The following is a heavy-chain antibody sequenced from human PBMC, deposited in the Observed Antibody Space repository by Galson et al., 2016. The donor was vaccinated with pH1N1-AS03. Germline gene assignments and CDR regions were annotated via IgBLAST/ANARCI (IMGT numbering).Heavy chain of an antibody. CDR1: GFTFTDFA. Sequence: SLRLSCATSGFTFTDFAVRWVRQAPGRGLEWVSATSPSGGSTYYAESVQGRLTITRDYSTSTVDLPMNSLRAEDTAVYYCAEDRTGDRLHYFSGSDVWGQGTTVIVSS. CDR2: TSPSGGST. J-gene: IGHJ6*02. D-gene: IGHD1-14*01. CDR3: AEDRTGDRLHYFSGSDV. V-gene: IGHV3-23*01.